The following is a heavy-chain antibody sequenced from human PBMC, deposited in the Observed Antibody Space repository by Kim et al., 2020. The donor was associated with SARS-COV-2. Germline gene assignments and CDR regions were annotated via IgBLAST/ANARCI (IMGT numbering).Heavy chain of an antibody. CDR2: IKSKTDGGTT. CDR1: GFTFSNAW. Sequence: WGSLRLSCAASGFTFSNAWMSWVRQAPGKGLEWVGRIKSKTDGGTTDYAAPVKGRFTISRDDSKNTLYLQMNSLKTEDTAVYYCTTSDCSSTSCPVFGYYYYYMDVWGKGTTVTVSS. CDR3: TTSDCSSTSCPVFGYYYYYMDV. V-gene: IGHV3-15*01. J-gene: IGHJ6*03. D-gene: IGHD2-2*01.